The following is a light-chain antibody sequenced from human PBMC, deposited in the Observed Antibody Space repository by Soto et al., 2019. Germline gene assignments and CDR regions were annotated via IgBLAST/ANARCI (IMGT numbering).Light chain of an antibody. J-gene: IGLJ1*01. CDR1: SSDIGAFNY. CDR2: GVT. Sequence: QSALTQPASVSGSPGQSITISCTGSSSDIGAFNYVAWYQQHPGKAPKLIIHGVTNRPSGVSNRFSGSKSGNTASLTISGLQAEDEADYYCCSYAGSSTYVFGTGTKVTVL. CDR3: CSYAGSSTYV. V-gene: IGLV2-23*02.